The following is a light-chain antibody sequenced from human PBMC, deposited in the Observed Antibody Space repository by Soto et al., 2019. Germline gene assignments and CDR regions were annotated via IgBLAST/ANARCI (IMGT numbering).Light chain of an antibody. CDR3: QLRSNWPPVWT. CDR1: QSISRT. J-gene: IGKJ1*01. CDR2: GAS. V-gene: IGKV3-11*01. Sequence: EIVLIHSPDPLSVSTGERATLSCRAIQSISRTVAWYQQKSGQRPRLLIYGASNRATGIPARFSGSGSGTDFTLTIGSTDNEDFAVYYCQLRSNWPPVWTFGHGTKLDI.